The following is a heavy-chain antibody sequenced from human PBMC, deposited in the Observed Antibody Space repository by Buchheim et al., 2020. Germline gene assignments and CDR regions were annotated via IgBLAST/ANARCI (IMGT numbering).Heavy chain of an antibody. Sequence: EVQLVESGGGLVQPGGSLRLSCAASGFTFSTYWMHWVRQAPGKGLVWVARINGDATTITYADSVKGRFTISRDNAKNTVSLQMNSLRAEDTAVYYCATGSRSGVSTKYAHDYWGQGTL. D-gene: IGHD5/OR15-5a*01. J-gene: IGHJ4*02. CDR2: INGDATTI. CDR1: GFTFSTYW. V-gene: IGHV3-74*01. CDR3: ATGSRSGVSTKYAHDY.